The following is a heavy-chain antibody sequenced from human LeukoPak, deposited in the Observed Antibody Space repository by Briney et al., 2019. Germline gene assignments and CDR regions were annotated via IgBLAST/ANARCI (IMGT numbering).Heavy chain of an antibody. Sequence: GGSLRLSCAASGFTFSSYWMHWVRQAPGKGLVWVSRINSDGSSTSYADSVKGRFTISRDNSKNTLYLQMNSLRAEDTAVYYCARDGQDYGDYFWYFDYWGQGTLVTVSS. CDR2: INSDGSST. J-gene: IGHJ4*02. D-gene: IGHD4-17*01. CDR3: ARDGQDYGDYFWYFDY. CDR1: GFTFSSYW. V-gene: IGHV3-74*01.